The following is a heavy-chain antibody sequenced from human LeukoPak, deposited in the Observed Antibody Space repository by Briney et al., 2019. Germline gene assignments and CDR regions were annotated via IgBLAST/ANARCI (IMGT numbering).Heavy chain of an antibody. V-gene: IGHV3-23*01. Sequence: GGSLRLSCAASGFTFSSYAMSWVRQAPGKGLEWVSAISGSGGSTYYADSVKGRFTISRDNAKNTLYLQMNSLRAEDTAVYYCARDIQPYSGYAISWFDPWGQGTLVTVSS. CDR1: GFTFSSYA. D-gene: IGHD5-12*01. CDR3: ARDIQPYSGYAISWFDP. J-gene: IGHJ5*02. CDR2: ISGSGGST.